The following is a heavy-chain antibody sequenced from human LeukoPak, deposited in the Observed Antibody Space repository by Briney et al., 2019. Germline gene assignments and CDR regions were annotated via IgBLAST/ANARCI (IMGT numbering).Heavy chain of an antibody. V-gene: IGHV4-59*01. CDR3: ARARYVNRFYAFDI. J-gene: IGHJ3*02. Sequence: AETLSLTCTVSGVSISSYYGSWVRQAAGKGLEWVGYICKSGNTNYSASLKSRVTIFRDTSKTQFFLNLSSVTAAATAVYYCARARYVNRFYAFDISGQGTLVTVSS. D-gene: IGHD2-2*01. CDR1: GVSISSYY. CDR2: ICKSGNT.